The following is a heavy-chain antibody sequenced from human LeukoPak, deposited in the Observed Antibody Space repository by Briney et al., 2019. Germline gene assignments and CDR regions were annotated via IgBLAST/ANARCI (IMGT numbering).Heavy chain of an antibody. CDR1: GYSISSGYY. CDR2: VYHSGSS. CDR3: AGLIRPGWFDP. V-gene: IGHV4-38-2*02. J-gene: IGHJ5*02. Sequence: PSETLSLTGTVSGYSISSGYYWGWIRLTPGKGLEWIGSVYHSGSSYYNPSLNSRVIISMDTSRNQFSLKKTSVTAADTAVYYCAGLIRPGWFDPWGQGTLVTVSS. D-gene: IGHD1-14*01.